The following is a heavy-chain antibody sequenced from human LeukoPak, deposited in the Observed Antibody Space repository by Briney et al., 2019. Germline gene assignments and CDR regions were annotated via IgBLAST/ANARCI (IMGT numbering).Heavy chain of an antibody. CDR2: IYYSGST. CDR1: GGSISSGDYY. J-gene: IGHJ4*02. CDR3: ARVLTTVTTFYFGH. Sequence: SETLSLTCTVSGGSISSGDYYWSWIRQPPGKGLEWIGYIYYSGSTYYNPSLKSRVTISVDTSKNQFSLKLSSVTAADTAVYYCARVLTTVTTFYFGHWGQGTLVTVSS. V-gene: IGHV4-30-4*01. D-gene: IGHD4-17*01.